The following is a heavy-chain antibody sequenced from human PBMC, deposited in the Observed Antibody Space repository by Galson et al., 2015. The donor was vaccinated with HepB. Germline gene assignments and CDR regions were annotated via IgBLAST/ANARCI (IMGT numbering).Heavy chain of an antibody. CDR2: ISAYNGNT. V-gene: IGHV1-18*04. CDR3: ARAYRDYDFWSGYPYYYYYGMDV. Sequence: SVKVSCKVSGYTFTSYGISWVRQAPGQGLEWMGWISAYNGNTNYAQKLQGRVTMTTDTSTSTAYMELRSLRSDDTAVYYCARAYRDYDFWSGYPYYYYYGMDVWGQGTTVTVSS. J-gene: IGHJ6*02. D-gene: IGHD3-3*01. CDR1: GYTFTSYG.